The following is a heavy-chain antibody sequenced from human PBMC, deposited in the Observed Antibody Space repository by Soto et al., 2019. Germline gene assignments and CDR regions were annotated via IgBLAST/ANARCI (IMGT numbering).Heavy chain of an antibody. CDR3: ARRRDGTYALDY. V-gene: IGHV2-5*02. J-gene: IGHJ4*02. CDR1: GFSLSTNGVG. D-gene: IGHD1-26*01. Sequence: QITLKESGPTLVKPTQTLTLTCTFSGFSLSTNGVGVGWIRQPPGKALEWLALIYWDGDKRYSPSLRSRLTLTKDTSKNPVFLTMTNMDPVDTATYYCARRRDGTYALDYWGQGTLVTVAS. CDR2: IYWDGDK.